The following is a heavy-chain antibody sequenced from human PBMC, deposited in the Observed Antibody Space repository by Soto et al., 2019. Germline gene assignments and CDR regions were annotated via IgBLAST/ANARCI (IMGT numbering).Heavy chain of an antibody. J-gene: IGHJ6*02. CDR3: ARLKNQGWHGGYYYYGMDV. D-gene: IGHD3-16*01. Sequence: ASVKVSWKASGYTFTGYYMHWVRQAPGPWLEWMGWINPNSGGTNYAQKFQGRVTMTRDTSISTAYMELSRLRSDDTAVYYCARLKNQGWHGGYYYYGMDVWGQGTTVTVSS. CDR2: INPNSGGT. CDR1: GYTFTGYY. V-gene: IGHV1-2*02.